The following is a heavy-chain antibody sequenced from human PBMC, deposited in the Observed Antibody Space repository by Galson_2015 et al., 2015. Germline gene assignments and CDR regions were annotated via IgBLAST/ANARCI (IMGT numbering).Heavy chain of an antibody. V-gene: IGHV3-11*06. J-gene: IGHJ4*02. D-gene: IGHD2-21*02. Sequence: SLRLSCAASGFTFSDYYMSWIRQAPGKGLEWVSYISSSSSYTNYADSVKGRFTISRDNAKNSLYLQMNSLRAEDTAVYYCARVGVLAYCGGDCSPFDYWGQGTLVTVSS. CDR1: GFTFSDYY. CDR3: ARVGVLAYCGGDCSPFDY. CDR2: ISSSSSYT.